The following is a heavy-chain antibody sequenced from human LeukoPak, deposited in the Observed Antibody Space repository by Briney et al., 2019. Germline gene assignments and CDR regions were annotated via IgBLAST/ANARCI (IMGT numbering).Heavy chain of an antibody. D-gene: IGHD1-26*01. CDR2: INSNGGST. CDR1: GFIFSNYA. CDR3: ARVLGATNFDY. V-gene: IGHV3-64*01. Sequence: GGSLRLSCAASGFIFSNYAMHWVRQAPGKGLEYVSAINSNGGSTYYANSVKGRFTISRDNSKNTLYLQMGSLRAADTAVYYCARVLGATNFDYWGQGTLVTVSS. J-gene: IGHJ4*02.